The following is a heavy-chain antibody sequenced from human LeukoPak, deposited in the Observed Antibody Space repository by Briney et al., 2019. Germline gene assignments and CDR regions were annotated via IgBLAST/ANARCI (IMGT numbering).Heavy chain of an antibody. CDR2: ISGSGGST. Sequence: GGSLRLSCAASGFTFKNYAMSWVRQAPGKGLEWISAISGSGGSTYYADSVKGRFTISRDNSKNTLYLQMNSLRAEDTAVYYCAKAVYYYDSSGYYSFASRQDAFDIWGQGTMVTVSS. V-gene: IGHV3-23*01. CDR3: AKAVYYYDSSGYYSFASRQDAFDI. CDR1: GFTFKNYA. D-gene: IGHD3-22*01. J-gene: IGHJ3*02.